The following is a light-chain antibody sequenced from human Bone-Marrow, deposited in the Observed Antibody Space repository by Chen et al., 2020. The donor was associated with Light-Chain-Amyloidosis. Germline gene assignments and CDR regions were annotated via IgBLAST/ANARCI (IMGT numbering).Light chain of an antibody. CDR1: DLPTKY. J-gene: IGLJ2*01. V-gene: IGLV3-25*03. CDR2: RDT. CDR3: QSADSSGTYEVI. Sequence: SYELTQPPSVSVSPGQTTRITCSGDDLPTKYAYWYQQKSGQAPVLVIHRDTERPSGISERFSGPSSGTTATLTISRVQAEDEADYHCQSADSSGTYEVIFGGGTKLTVL.